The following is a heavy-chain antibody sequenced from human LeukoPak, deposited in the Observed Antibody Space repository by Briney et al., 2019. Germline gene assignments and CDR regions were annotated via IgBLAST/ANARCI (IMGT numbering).Heavy chain of an antibody. CDR1: GYIFTDYY. CDR2: INPNSGGT. Sequence: ASVKVSCKASGYIFTDYYMHWVRQAPGQELGWMGRINPNSGGTNYAQKFQGRVTMTRDTSISTAYTELNSLRAEDTAVYYCAKDQPPDIVVVPDLPDGMDVWGKGTTVTVSS. CDR3: AKDQPPDIVVVPDLPDGMDV. V-gene: IGHV1/OR15-1*02. D-gene: IGHD2-2*01. J-gene: IGHJ6*04.